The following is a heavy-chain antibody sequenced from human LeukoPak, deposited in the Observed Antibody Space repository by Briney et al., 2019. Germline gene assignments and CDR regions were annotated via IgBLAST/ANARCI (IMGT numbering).Heavy chain of an antibody. CDR2: IYYSGSS. Sequence: PSETLSLTCTVSGGSISNYYWSWIRQPPGKGLEWIGYIYYSGSSKYNPSLKSRVTISVDTSKNQFSLKLSSVTAADTAVYFCAGLSYSNYVDYWGQGTLVTVSS. J-gene: IGHJ4*02. CDR1: GGSISNYY. V-gene: IGHV4-59*08. CDR3: AGLSYSNYVDY. D-gene: IGHD4-11*01.